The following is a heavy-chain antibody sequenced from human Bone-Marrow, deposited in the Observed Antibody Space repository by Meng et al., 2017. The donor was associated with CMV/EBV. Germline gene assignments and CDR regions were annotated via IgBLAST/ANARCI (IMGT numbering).Heavy chain of an antibody. Sequence: GGSLRLSCAPSGFTSSSYAMHWVRQAPGKGLEWVAVISYDGSNKYYADSVKGRFTISRDNSKNTLYLQMNSLRAEDTAVYYCARDPEQQLDYYYYYGMDVWGQGTTVTVSS. D-gene: IGHD6-13*01. CDR3: ARDPEQQLDYYYYYGMDV. CDR1: GFTSSSYA. V-gene: IGHV3-30*04. CDR2: ISYDGSNK. J-gene: IGHJ6*02.